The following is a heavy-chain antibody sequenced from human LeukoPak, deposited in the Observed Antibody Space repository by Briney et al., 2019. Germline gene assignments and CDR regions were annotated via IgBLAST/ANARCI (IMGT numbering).Heavy chain of an antibody. CDR1: GFPVSSNY. CDR2: IYSGGST. CDR3: ARELGGPFDY. V-gene: IGHV3-53*01. J-gene: IGHJ4*02. Sequence: PGGSLRLSCAASGFPVSSNYMSWVRQAPGKGLEWVSVIYSGGSTYYADSVKGRFTISRDNSKNTLYLQMNSLRAEDTAVYYCARELGGPFDYWGQGTLVTVSS. D-gene: IGHD2-15*01.